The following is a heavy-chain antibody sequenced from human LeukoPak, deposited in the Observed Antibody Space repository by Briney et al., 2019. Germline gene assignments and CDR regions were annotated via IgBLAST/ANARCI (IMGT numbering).Heavy chain of an antibody. CDR1: GFSFGSYA. D-gene: IGHD6-13*01. CDR2: ISASGGST. V-gene: IGHV3-23*01. CDR3: AKDGKKHGSTWDFDY. Sequence: GGSLRLSCAASGFSFGSYAMIWVRQAPGKGLEWVSHISASGGSTYYADSVKGRFTISRVNSKNTLYLQMNSLRAEDTAIYYCAKDGKKHGSTWDFDYWGQGTLVTVSS. J-gene: IGHJ4*02.